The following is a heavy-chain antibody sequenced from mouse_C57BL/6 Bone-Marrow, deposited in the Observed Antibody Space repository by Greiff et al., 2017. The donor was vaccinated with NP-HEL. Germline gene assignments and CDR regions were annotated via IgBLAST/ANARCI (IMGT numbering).Heavy chain of an antibody. Sequence: EVQVVESGGGLVKPGGSLKLSCAASGFTFSDYGMHWVRQAPEKGLEWVAYISSGSSTIYYADTVKGRFTISRDNAKNTLFLQMTSLRSEDTAMYYCARPGTTVVDQDWYFDVWGTGTTVTVSS. V-gene: IGHV5-17*01. D-gene: IGHD1-1*01. CDR3: ARPGTTVVDQDWYFDV. J-gene: IGHJ1*03. CDR2: ISSGSSTI. CDR1: GFTFSDYG.